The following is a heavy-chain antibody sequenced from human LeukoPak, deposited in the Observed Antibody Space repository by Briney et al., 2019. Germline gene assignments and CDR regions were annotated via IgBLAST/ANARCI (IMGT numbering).Heavy chain of an antibody. D-gene: IGHD3-16*01. CDR2: IYLTGST. CDR1: GGSISSGGYY. V-gene: IGHV4-30-2*01. CDR3: ARVEGVWGSYSP. Sequence: SQTLSLTCTVSGGSISSGGYYWSWIRQPPGKGLEWIGYIYLTGSTYYNPSLKSRVTISVDRSKNQFSLKLSSVTAADTAVYYCARVEGVWGSYSPWGQGTLVTVSS. J-gene: IGHJ5*02.